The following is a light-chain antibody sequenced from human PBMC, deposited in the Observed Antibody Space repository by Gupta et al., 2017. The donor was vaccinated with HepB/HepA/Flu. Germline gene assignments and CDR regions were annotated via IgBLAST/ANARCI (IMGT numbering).Light chain of an antibody. V-gene: IGKV3-15*01. J-gene: IGKJ5*01. Sequence: ERVMTQSPATLSVSPGERATLSCRASESVGTNLAWYQHKPGQAPRLLIYAISTRATGIPARFSGSGSGTEFTLTISSLQSEDFAIYYCEQYNQWPITFGQGTHLDIK. CDR2: AIS. CDR3: EQYNQWPIT. CDR1: ESVGTN.